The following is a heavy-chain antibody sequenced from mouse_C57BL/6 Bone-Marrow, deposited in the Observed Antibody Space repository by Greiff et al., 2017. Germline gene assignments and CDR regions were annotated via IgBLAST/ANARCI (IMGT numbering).Heavy chain of an antibody. CDR1: GYTFTDYY. CDR3: ARSGVGDY. V-gene: IGHV1-26*01. D-gene: IGHD1-1*02. CDR2: INPNNGGT. J-gene: IGHJ2*01. Sequence: VQLQQSGPELVKPGPSVKISCKASGYTFTDYYMNWVKQSHGKSLEWIGDINPNNGGTSYNQKFKGKATLTVDKSSSTAYMELRSLTSEDSAVYYCARSGVGDYWGQGTTLTVSS.